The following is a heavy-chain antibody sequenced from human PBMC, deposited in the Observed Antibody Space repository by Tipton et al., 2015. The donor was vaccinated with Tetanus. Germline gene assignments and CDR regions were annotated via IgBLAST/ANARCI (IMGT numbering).Heavy chain of an antibody. Sequence: SLRLSCAASGFTFSSYAMSWVRQAPGKGLEWVSAISGSGGSTYYADSVKGRFTISRDNSKNTLYLQMNSLRAEDTAVYYCARLVLRYFDWSRHFDYWGQGTLVTVSS. CDR2: ISGSGGST. CDR1: GFTFSSYA. CDR3: ARLVLRYFDWSRHFDY. J-gene: IGHJ4*02. V-gene: IGHV3-23*01. D-gene: IGHD3-9*01.